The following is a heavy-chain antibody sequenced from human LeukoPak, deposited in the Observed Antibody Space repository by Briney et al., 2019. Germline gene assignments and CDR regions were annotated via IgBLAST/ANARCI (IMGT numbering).Heavy chain of an antibody. J-gene: IGHJ5*02. CDR3: ARYTNNWFDP. Sequence: PPETPSLTCAVYGGSFSGYYWSWIRQPPGKGLEWIGYMYYSGCTNSNPSLKSRVTMSVDTSKNQFSLKLTSVTAADAAVYYCARYTNNWFDPWGQGTLVSVSS. CDR1: GGSFSGYY. V-gene: IGHV4-59*08. D-gene: IGHD2-2*02. CDR2: MYYSGCT.